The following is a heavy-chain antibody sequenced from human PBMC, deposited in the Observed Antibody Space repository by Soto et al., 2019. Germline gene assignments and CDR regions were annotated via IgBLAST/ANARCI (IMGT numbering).Heavy chain of an antibody. V-gene: IGHV4-59*01. J-gene: IGHJ4*01. CDR1: GGTITRYF. Sequence: AETLSLTCRVSGGTITRYFWSWIRQPPGKGLEWIAFISHSGITNYKPSLMNRVVISVDTTKNQFSVKMTSVTAANKAVYCCTSSIAVAGPFDNWGQGTMVTVPS. CDR3: TSSIAVAGPFDN. CDR2: ISHSGIT. D-gene: IGHD6-19*01.